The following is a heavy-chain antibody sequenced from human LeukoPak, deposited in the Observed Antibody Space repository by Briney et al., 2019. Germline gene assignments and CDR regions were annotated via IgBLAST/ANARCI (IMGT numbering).Heavy chain of an antibody. V-gene: IGHV1-69*04. CDR3: ARDPQGRGLGPMYYGMDV. CDR2: LIPIVLVT. Sequence: SVKVSCKASGGPFSSSSFSWVRQVPGHGLEWMGRLIPIVLVTNYAQKFQGRVTITADRATSTVYLELGSLRSEDTAVYYCARDPQGRGLGPMYYGMDVWGQGTTVTVSS. D-gene: IGHD3-16*01. J-gene: IGHJ6*01. CDR1: GGPFSSSS.